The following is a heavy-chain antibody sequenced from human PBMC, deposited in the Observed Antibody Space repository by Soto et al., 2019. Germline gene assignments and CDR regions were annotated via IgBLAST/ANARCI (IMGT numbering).Heavy chain of an antibody. V-gene: IGHV1-69*01. CDR3: ARPRDFGIAAAVIHYYYYGMDV. J-gene: IGHJ6*04. Sequence: QVQLVQSGAEVNKPGSSVKVSCKASGGTFSSYAISWVRQAPGQGLEWMGGIIPIFGTANYAKKFQGRVTITADESTSTAYMELSRLRSEDTAVDYCARPRDFGIAAAVIHYYYYGMDVWGKGTTVTVSS. CDR1: GGTFSSYA. CDR2: IIPIFGTA. D-gene: IGHD6-13*01.